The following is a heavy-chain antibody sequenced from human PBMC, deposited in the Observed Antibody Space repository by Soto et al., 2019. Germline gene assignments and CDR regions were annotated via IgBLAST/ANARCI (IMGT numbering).Heavy chain of an antibody. CDR1: GASINIDDYS. V-gene: IGHV4-30-2*06. J-gene: IGHJ5*02. Sequence: PSETLSLTCAVSGASINIDDYSWTWIRQSPGKGLEWIGFIHQSGRTYYNPSLRGRVTVSVDRAKNQFSLNLSSVTAADTAVYYCARLGVLNRMDWFDPWGPGTLVTVSS. D-gene: IGHD3-10*01. CDR3: ARLGVLNRMDWFDP. CDR2: IHQSGRT.